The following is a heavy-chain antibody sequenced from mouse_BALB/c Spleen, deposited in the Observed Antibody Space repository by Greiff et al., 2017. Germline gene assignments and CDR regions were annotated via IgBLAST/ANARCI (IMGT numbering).Heavy chain of an antibody. D-gene: IGHD1-1*01. J-gene: IGHJ3*01. Sequence: QVHAKQSGAELAKPGASVKMSCKASGYTFTSYWMHWVKQRPGQGLEWIGYINPSTGYTEYNQKFKDKATLTADKSSSTAYMQLSSLTSEDSAVYYCARYCSSYWFAYWGQGTLVTVSA. CDR3: ARYCSSYWFAY. CDR1: GYTFTSYW. CDR2: INPSTGYT. V-gene: IGHV1-7*01.